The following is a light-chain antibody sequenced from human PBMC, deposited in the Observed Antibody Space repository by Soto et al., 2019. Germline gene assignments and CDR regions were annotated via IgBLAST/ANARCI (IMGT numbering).Light chain of an antibody. CDR2: NYV. CDR3: QSYDSSLSGSF. CDR1: SSNIGAGYG. V-gene: IGLV1-40*01. Sequence: QSVLTQPPSVSGAPGQRVTISCAGTSSNIGAGYGVHWYQQLPGRAPKLLIHNYVNRPSGVPDRFSGSRSATSASLAITGLQAEDEADYYCQSYDSSLSGSFFGTGTKVTVL. J-gene: IGLJ1*01.